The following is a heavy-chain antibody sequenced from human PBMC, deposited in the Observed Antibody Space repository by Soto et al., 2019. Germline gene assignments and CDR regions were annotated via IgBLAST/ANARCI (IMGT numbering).Heavy chain of an antibody. CDR1: GFTFSSYG. CDR2: ISYDGSNK. D-gene: IGHD1-26*01. J-gene: IGHJ6*02. Sequence: GGSLRLSCAASGFTFSSYGMHWVRQAPGKGLEWVAVISYDGSNKYYADSVKGRFTISRDNSKNTLYLQMNSLRAEDTAVYYCAKDLSGSYYSIYYYYGMDVWGQGTTVTVSS. CDR3: AKDLSGSYYSIYYYYGMDV. V-gene: IGHV3-30*18.